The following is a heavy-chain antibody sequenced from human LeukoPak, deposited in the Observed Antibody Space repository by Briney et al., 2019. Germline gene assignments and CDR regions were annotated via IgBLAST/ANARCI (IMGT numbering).Heavy chain of an antibody. D-gene: IGHD3-10*01. CDR3: ARDGDLAYHYGSGSYSPPWFDP. V-gene: IGHV4-4*07. CDR2: IYTSGST. J-gene: IGHJ5*02. Sequence: SETLSLTCTVSGGSISSYYWSWIRQPAGKGLEWIGRIYTSGSTNYNPSLKSRVTMSVDTSKNQFSLKLSSVTAADTAVYYCARDGDLAYHYGSGSYSPPWFDPWGQGTLVTVSS. CDR1: GGSISSYY.